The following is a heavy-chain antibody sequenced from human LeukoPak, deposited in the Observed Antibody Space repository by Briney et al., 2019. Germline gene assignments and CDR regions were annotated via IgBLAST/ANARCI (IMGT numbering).Heavy chain of an antibody. Sequence: ASVKVSCKASGYTFTSYGISWVRQAPGQGLEWMGWISAYNGNTNYAQKFQGRVTMTRDTSTSTVYMELSSLRSEDTAVYYCARADGDCGGDCYSDYFDYWGQGTLVTVSS. CDR1: GYTFTSYG. CDR2: ISAYNGNT. CDR3: ARADGDCGGDCYSDYFDY. D-gene: IGHD2-21*01. J-gene: IGHJ4*02. V-gene: IGHV1-18*01.